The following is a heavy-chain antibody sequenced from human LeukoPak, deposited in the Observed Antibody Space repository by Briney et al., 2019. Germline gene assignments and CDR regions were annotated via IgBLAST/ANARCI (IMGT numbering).Heavy chain of an antibody. Sequence: TGGSLRLSCEASGFTFNNYGMHWVRQAPGKGLEWVATVWYDGSNKKYGDSVRGRFIISRDNSKNTLYLEMNSLRAEDTAVYYCTRDIGCTSSTCVYNFDYWGQGTLVTVSS. J-gene: IGHJ4*02. CDR3: TRDIGCTSSTCVYNFDY. CDR2: VWYDGSNK. D-gene: IGHD2-2*01. CDR1: GFTFNNYG. V-gene: IGHV3-33*01.